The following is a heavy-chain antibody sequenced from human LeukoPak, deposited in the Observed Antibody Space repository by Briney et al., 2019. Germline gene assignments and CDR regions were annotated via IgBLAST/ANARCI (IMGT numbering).Heavy chain of an antibody. Sequence: GGSLRLSCAASGFTFSSYSMTWVRQAPGKGLEWVSYISSSSSTIYYADSVKGRFTISRDNAKNSLYLQMNSLRAEDTAVYYCARDVCGGDCSSGFDIWGQGTMVTVSS. CDR3: ARDVCGGDCSSGFDI. CDR2: ISSSSSTI. D-gene: IGHD2-21*02. J-gene: IGHJ3*02. V-gene: IGHV3-48*01. CDR1: GFTFSSYS.